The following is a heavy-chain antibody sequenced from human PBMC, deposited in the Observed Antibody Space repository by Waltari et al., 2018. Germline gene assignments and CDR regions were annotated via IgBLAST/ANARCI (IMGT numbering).Heavy chain of an antibody. CDR1: GFTLSSFW. V-gene: IGHV3-7*04. J-gene: IGHJ4*02. CDR3: QRGDY. Sequence: EVQLVESGGGLVQPGGSLMLSGAVSGFTLSSFWRSWARQAPGKGLEWVANINQDGTGKYYVDSVKGRFTISRDNAKNLLYLQMNSLRAEDTAVYYCQRGDYWGQGTLVTVSS. CDR2: INQDGTGK.